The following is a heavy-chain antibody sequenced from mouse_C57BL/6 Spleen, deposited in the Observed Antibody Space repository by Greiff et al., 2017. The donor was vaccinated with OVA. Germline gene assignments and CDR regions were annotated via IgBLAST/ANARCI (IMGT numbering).Heavy chain of an antibody. CDR2: ISNGGGST. Sequence: DVKLVESGGGLVQPGGSLKLSCAASGFTFSDYYMYWVRQTPEKRLEWVAYISNGGGSTYYPDTVKGRFTISRDNAKNTLYLQLIRLKSEDTAMYYCARPCSYYSNSYYAMDYWGQGTSVTVSS. CDR1: GFTFSDYY. D-gene: IGHD2-5*01. CDR3: ARPCSYYSNSYYAMDY. V-gene: IGHV5-12*01. J-gene: IGHJ4*01.